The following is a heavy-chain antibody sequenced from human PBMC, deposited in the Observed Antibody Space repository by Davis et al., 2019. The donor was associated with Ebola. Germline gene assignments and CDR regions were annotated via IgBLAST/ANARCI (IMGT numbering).Heavy chain of an antibody. J-gene: IGHJ4*02. D-gene: IGHD3-22*01. CDR1: GHDFTSYW. CDR3: VRMGYYYDTSGSRRSPYFDD. CDR2: IYPGDSDT. Sequence: GESLKISCQVSGHDFTSYWIAWVRQMPGKGLQWMGSIYPGDSDTRYNPSLEGQVTVSADKSITTAYLQWRSLKASDTAMYYCVRMGYYYDTSGSRRSPYFDDWGQGTLVTVSS. V-gene: IGHV5-51*01.